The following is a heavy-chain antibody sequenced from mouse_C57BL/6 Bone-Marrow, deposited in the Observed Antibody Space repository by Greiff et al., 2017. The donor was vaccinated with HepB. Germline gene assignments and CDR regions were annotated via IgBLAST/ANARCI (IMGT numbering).Heavy chain of an antibody. CDR1: GYSITSGYY. D-gene: IGHD2-5*01. Sequence: VQLQQSGPGLVKPSQSLSLTCSVTGYSITSGYYWNWIRQFPGNKLEWMGYISYDGSNNYNPSLKNRISITRDTSKNQFFLKLNSVTTEDTATYYCARDPSLYYYSNYHWYFDVWGTGTTVTVSS. V-gene: IGHV3-6*01. J-gene: IGHJ1*03. CDR3: ARDPSLYYYSNYHWYFDV. CDR2: ISYDGSN.